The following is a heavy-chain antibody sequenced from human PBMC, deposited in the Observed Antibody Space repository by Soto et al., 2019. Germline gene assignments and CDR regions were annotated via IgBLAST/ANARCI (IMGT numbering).Heavy chain of an antibody. CDR2: ISGSGGST. CDR1: GFTFSNYA. J-gene: IGHJ3*02. V-gene: IGHV3-23*01. D-gene: IGHD2-15*01. Sequence: PGGSLRLSCAASGFTFSNYAMSWVRQAPGKGLEWVSAISGSGGSTYYADSVKGRFTISRDNSKNTLYLQMNSLTAEDTAVYYCAKEGLYCSGGSSTAPYAAFDIWGQGTMVT. CDR3: AKEGLYCSGGSSTAPYAAFDI.